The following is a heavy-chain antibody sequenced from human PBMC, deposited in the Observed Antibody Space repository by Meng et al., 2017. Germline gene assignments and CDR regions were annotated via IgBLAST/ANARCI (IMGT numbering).Heavy chain of an antibody. CDR2: ISYDGSNK. D-gene: IGHD4-17*01. CDR3: ARDHGAGDYDWFDP. Sequence: GESLKISCAASGFTFSSYAMHWVRQAPGKGLEWVAVISYDGSNKYYADSVKGRFTISRDNSKNTLYLQMNSLRAEDTAVYYYARDHGAGDYDWFDPWGQGTLVTVSS. V-gene: IGHV3-30*04. CDR1: GFTFSSYA. J-gene: IGHJ5*02.